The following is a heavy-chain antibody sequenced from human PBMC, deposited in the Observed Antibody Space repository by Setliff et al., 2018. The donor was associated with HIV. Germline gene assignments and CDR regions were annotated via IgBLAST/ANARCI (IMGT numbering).Heavy chain of an antibody. V-gene: IGHV5-51*01. D-gene: IGHD2-15*01. CDR1: GYSFSSYW. Sequence: PGESLKISCKGSGYSFSSYWIGWVRQMPGKGLEWMGIIYPGDSDTRYSPPFQGQVTISADKSISTAYLQCSSLKASDTAMYYCARLGGICSGGSCTALAYTMDVWGQGTTVTVSS. CDR2: IYPGDSDT. CDR3: ARLGGICSGGSCTALAYTMDV. J-gene: IGHJ6*02.